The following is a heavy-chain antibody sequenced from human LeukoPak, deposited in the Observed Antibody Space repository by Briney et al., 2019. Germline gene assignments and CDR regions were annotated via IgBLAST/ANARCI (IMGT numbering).Heavy chain of an antibody. Sequence: GGSLRLSCSVSAFTFNTFDNFAMNWVRQAPGKGLEWVAAISESGASTYAASVKGRFTISRDNSENTLYLQMNSLRAEDTAVYYCARLVSSWYVADYWGQGTLVTVSS. V-gene: IGHV3-23*01. J-gene: IGHJ4*02. CDR2: ISESGAST. D-gene: IGHD6-13*01. CDR1: AFTFNTFDNFA. CDR3: ARLVSSWYVADY.